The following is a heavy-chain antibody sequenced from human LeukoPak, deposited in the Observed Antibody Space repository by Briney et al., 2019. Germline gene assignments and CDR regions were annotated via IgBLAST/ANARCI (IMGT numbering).Heavy chain of an antibody. CDR1: RFTFSNYG. V-gene: IGHV3-30*03. Sequence: PGGSLRLSCAASRFTFSNYGMHWVRQAPGKGLEWVAIISYDGSNKYYADSVKGRFTISRDDSKNTLYLQMNSLRADDTAVYYCARRDLNWGPIDYWGQGTLVTVSS. J-gene: IGHJ4*02. D-gene: IGHD7-27*01. CDR3: ARRDLNWGPIDY. CDR2: ISYDGSNK.